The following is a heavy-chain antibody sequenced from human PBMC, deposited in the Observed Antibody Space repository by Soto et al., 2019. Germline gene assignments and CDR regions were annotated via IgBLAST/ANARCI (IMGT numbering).Heavy chain of an antibody. J-gene: IGHJ6*02. Sequence: PSETLSLTCTVSGGSINSGDYYRTWVRQPPGKGLEWIGNIFHSGSTYYTPSLQSRVTISLDTSKNHFSLKLSSVTPADTAVYYCARDRYYGSGTYYNFYSGMDVWGQGTTVTVSS. CDR1: GGSINSGDYY. V-gene: IGHV4-30-4*01. CDR2: IFHSGST. CDR3: ARDRYYGSGTYYNFYSGMDV. D-gene: IGHD3-10*01.